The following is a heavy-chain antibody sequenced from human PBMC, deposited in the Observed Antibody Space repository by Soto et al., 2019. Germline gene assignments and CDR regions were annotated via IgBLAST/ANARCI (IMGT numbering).Heavy chain of an antibody. CDR2: LIPLFGTT. Sequence: QVQLVQSGAEVKKPGSSVKVSCAASGGTFSGHAISWVRQAPGQGPEWMGGLIPLFGTTQHAQNFQDRLTITAANSTSTAYMELTSLRFEDTAIYYCARGPNWGYRFDSWGQGTLVTVSS. CDR1: GGTFSGHA. J-gene: IGHJ4*02. V-gene: IGHV1-69*06. CDR3: ARGPNWGYRFDS. D-gene: IGHD7-27*01.